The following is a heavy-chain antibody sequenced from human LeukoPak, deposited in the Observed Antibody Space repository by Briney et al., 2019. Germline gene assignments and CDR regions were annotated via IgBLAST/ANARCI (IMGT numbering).Heavy chain of an antibody. CDR2: INPNSGGT. J-gene: IGHJ4*02. Sequence: AASVKVSCKVSGYTLTELSMHWVRQAPGQGLEWMGWINPNSGGTNYAQKFQGRVTMTRDTSISTAYMELSRLRSDDTAVYYCARDEAVAGLTHDFDYWGQGTLVTVSS. V-gene: IGHV1-2*02. CDR1: GYTLTELS. CDR3: ARDEAVAGLTHDFDY. D-gene: IGHD6-19*01.